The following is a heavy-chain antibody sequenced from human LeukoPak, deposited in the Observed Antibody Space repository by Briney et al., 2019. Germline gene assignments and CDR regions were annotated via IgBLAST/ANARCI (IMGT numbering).Heavy chain of an antibody. CDR2: INPNSGGT. J-gene: IGHJ4*02. CDR1: GYTFTGYY. D-gene: IGHD1-26*01. CDR3: ATRYSGSYGSPRDFDY. Sequence: ASVKVSCKASGYTFTGYYMHWVRQAPGQGLEWMGWINPNSGGTNYAQKFQGRVTMTRDTSISTAYMELRRLRSDDTAVYYRATRYSGSYGSPRDFDYWGQGTLVTVSS. V-gene: IGHV1-2*02.